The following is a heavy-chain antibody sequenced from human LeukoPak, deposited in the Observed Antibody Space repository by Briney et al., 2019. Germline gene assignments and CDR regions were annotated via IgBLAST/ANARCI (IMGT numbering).Heavy chain of an antibody. CDR3: ARLNWNYAGYYYGMDV. D-gene: IGHD1-7*01. CDR1: GGSISSYY. V-gene: IGHV4-59*08. Sequence: PSETLSLTCTVSGGSISSYYWSWIRQPPGKGLEWIGYIYYSGSTNYNPSLKSRVTISVDTSKNQFSLKLSSVTAADTAVYYCARLNWNYAGYYYGMDVWGQGTTVTVSS. CDR2: IYYSGST. J-gene: IGHJ6*02.